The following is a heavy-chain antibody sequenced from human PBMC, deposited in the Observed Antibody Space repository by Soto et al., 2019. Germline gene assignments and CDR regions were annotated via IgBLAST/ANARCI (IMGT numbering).Heavy chain of an antibody. D-gene: IGHD2-8*02. CDR2: INHSGST. J-gene: IGHJ4*02. Sequence: SETLSLTCAVYGGSFGGYYGTWIRQPPGTGLEWIGEINHSGSTNYNPSLKSRVTISVDTSKNQFSLRLTSVTAADTAVYYCARDKITGLFDYWGQGTLVTVSS. CDR1: GGSFGGYY. V-gene: IGHV4-34*01. CDR3: ARDKITGLFDY.